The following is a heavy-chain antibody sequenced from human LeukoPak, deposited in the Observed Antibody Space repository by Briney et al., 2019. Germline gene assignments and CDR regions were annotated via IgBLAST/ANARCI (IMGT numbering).Heavy chain of an antibody. CDR2: IKQDESEK. J-gene: IGHJ6*02. V-gene: IGHV3-7*05. Sequence: PGGSLRLSCAASGFTFSTSWMDWVRQAPGKGLEWVANIKQDESEKVYVGSVKGRFTISRDNAKSSLYLQMSGLRADDTAVYYCARDPYSSTWSYGMDIWGQGTTVIVSS. CDR3: ARDPYSSTWSYGMDI. D-gene: IGHD6-13*01. CDR1: GFTFSTSW.